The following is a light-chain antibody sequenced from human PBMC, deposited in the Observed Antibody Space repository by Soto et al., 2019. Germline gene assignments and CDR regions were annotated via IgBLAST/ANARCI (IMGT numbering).Light chain of an antibody. Sequence: EVVMTQAPAILSVSPGERANLSCRASQSVSSDLAWYQHKPGQAPRLLIYDASTRATGVPARFSGSGSGTEFTLTISSLQSEDFAVYYCQQYNDWPPITFGQGKRLE. CDR2: DAS. V-gene: IGKV3D-15*01. J-gene: IGKJ5*01. CDR1: QSVSSD. CDR3: QQYNDWPPIT.